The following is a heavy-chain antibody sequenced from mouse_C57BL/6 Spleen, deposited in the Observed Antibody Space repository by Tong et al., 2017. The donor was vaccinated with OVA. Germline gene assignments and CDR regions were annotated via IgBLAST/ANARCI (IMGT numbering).Heavy chain of an antibody. Sequence: EVQLQESGGGLVQPKGSLKLSCAASGFTFNTYAMHWVRQAPGKGLEWVARIRSKSSNYATYYADSVKDRFTISRDDSQSMLYLQMNNLKTEDTAMYYCVRPPYYYGSSYDWYFDVWGTGTTVTVSS. CDR3: VRPPYYYGSSYDWYFDV. CDR1: GFTFNTYA. CDR2: IRSKSSNYAT. D-gene: IGHD1-1*01. J-gene: IGHJ1*03. V-gene: IGHV10-3*01.